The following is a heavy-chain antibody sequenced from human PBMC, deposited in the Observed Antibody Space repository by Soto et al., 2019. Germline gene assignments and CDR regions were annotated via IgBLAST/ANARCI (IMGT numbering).Heavy chain of an antibody. CDR3: ARGGYDSSGYDGAFDI. V-gene: IGHV4-39*07. J-gene: IGHJ3*02. CDR2: IYYSGSA. D-gene: IGHD3-22*01. Sequence: SETLSLTGTIFGSSSSSSDYYWGWIRQPPGKGLEWIGNIYYSGSASYNPSLKSRVTISVDTSKNQVSLKLSSVTAADTAVYYCARGGYDSSGYDGAFDIWGQGTMVTV. CDR1: GSSSSSSDYY.